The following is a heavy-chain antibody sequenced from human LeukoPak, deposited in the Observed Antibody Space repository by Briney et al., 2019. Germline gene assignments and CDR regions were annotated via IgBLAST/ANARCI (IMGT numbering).Heavy chain of an antibody. CDR2: MNTNTGKP. J-gene: IGHJ4*02. CDR3: AREGTSNWYAY. Sequence: ASVKVSCKASGYTFTSYDINWVRQVTGQGLEWMGWMNTNTGKPTYAQDFTGRFVFSLETSVSTAYLDISSLKTEDTAVFYCAREGTSNWYAYWGQGTLVSVSS. D-gene: IGHD1-20*01. CDR1: GYTFTSYD. V-gene: IGHV7-4-1*02.